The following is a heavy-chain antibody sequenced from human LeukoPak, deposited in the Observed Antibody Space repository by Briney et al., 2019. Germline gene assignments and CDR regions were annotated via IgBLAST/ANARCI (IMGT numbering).Heavy chain of an antibody. Sequence: LSLTXXVSGGXMSSYYWSWIRQPPGKGLEWIGYIYYSGTTNYNPSLKSRVTISVDTSKNQFSLKLRSVTAADTAVYYCARGVNIAAAQYGYWGQGTLVTVSS. V-gene: IGHV4-59*01. CDR3: ARGVNIAAAQYGY. CDR1: GGXMSSYY. D-gene: IGHD6-13*01. J-gene: IGHJ4*02. CDR2: IYYSGTT.